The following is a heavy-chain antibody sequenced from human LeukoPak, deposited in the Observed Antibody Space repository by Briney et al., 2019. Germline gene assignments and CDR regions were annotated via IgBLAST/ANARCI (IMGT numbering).Heavy chain of an antibody. CDR3: ARGRIWITYFDY. CDR2: IIPICGNA. J-gene: IGHJ4*02. D-gene: IGHD2-2*03. V-gene: IGHV1-69*06. CDR1: GGTFSSYA. Sequence: GASVKVSFKASGGTFSSYAISWVRQAPGQGLEWMGGIIPICGNANYAQKVQGRVTITADKSTSTAYMERRSPECEATAVYYCARGRIWITYFDYWGQGTLVTVSS.